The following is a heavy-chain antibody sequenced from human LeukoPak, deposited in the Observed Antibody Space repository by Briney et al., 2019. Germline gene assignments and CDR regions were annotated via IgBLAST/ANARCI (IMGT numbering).Heavy chain of an antibody. D-gene: IGHD3-22*01. CDR1: GFTFSTYW. V-gene: IGHV3-7*01. Sequence: GGSLRLSCAASGFTFSTYWMNWVRQAPGKGLEWVANIKQDGSEKYYVDSVEGRFTISRDNAKNSLYLQMNSLRAEDTAVYYCARAGTYYYDSSDTPFDYWGQGTLVTVSS. J-gene: IGHJ4*02. CDR3: ARAGTYYYDSSDTPFDY. CDR2: IKQDGSEK.